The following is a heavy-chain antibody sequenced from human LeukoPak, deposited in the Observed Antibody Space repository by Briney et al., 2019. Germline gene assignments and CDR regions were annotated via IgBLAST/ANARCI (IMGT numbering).Heavy chain of an antibody. Sequence: GGSLRLSCPASGFTFSSYGMHWVRQAPGKGLEWVAFIRYDGSNKYYADSVKGRFTISRDNSKNTLYLQMNSLRAEDTAVYYCAKVRRVPAATYFDYWGQGTLVTVSS. CDR1: GFTFSSYG. J-gene: IGHJ4*02. CDR2: IRYDGSNK. D-gene: IGHD2-2*01. CDR3: AKVRRVPAATYFDY. V-gene: IGHV3-30*02.